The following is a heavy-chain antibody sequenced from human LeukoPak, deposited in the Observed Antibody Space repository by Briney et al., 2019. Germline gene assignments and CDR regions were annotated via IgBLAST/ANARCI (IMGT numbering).Heavy chain of an antibody. J-gene: IGHJ6*02. CDR3: AREATTIAAAGYYYGMDV. V-gene: IGHV3-66*01. Sequence: GGSLRLSCAASGFTVSSNYMSWVRQAPGKGLERVSVIYSGGSTYYADSVKGRFTISRDNSKNTLYLQMNSLRAEDTAVYYCAREATTIAAAGYYYGMDVWGQGTTVTVSS. CDR1: GFTVSSNY. D-gene: IGHD6-13*01. CDR2: IYSGGST.